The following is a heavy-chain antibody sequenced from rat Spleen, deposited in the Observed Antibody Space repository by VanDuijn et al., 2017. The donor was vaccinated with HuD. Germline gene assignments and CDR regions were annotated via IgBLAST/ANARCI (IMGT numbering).Heavy chain of an antibody. CDR2: IVPSGGGT. D-gene: IGHD1-2*01. Sequence: EVQLVESGGGLVQPGRSLKLSCAASGFTFSDYYMAWVRQAPKKGLEWVASIVPSGGGTYYRDSVKGRFTISRDNAKSTLYLQMDSLRSEDTATYYCATGITLVWGRGVMVTVSS. J-gene: IGHJ2*01. V-gene: IGHV5-27*01. CDR3: ATGITLV. CDR1: GFTFSDYY.